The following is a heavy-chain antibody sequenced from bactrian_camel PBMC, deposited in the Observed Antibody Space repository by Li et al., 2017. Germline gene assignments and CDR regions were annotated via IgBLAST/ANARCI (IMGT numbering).Heavy chain of an antibody. D-gene: IGHD3*01. CDR2: IDHDGVP. CDR3: AADYVPISLYTQESDFLGY. J-gene: IGHJ6*01. V-gene: IGHV3S53*01. Sequence: HVQLVESGGGSVQAGGSLKLSCAASGATVSITMGWFRQDPGKEREGVAAIDHDGVPRYVASVKGRFTVSKGSARDTLYLQMNDLKPEDSAMYYCAADYVPISLYTQESDFLGYWGQGTQVTVS. CDR1: GATVSIT.